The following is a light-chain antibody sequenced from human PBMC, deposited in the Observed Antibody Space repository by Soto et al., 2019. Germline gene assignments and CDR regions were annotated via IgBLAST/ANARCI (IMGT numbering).Light chain of an antibody. CDR3: LQTYITPWT. CDR1: QSISKY. Sequence: DIQMTQSPSSLSASVGDRVTITCRASQSISKYLSWYHQKPGKAPKLLIYSASSLESGVPPRFGGFGSGTNFTLTINGLQPEDFATYYCLQTYITPWTFGQGTNVEIK. J-gene: IGKJ1*01. CDR2: SAS. V-gene: IGKV1-39*01.